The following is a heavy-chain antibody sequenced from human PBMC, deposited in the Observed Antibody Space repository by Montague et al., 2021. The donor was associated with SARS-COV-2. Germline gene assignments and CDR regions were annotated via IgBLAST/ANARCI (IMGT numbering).Heavy chain of an antibody. CDR3: ARVVGAYYGMDV. V-gene: IGHV3-33*01. CDR2: IWYDGSNK. D-gene: IGHD1-26*01. Sequence: SRRLSFAASGFPFSSYGMHWVRQAPGKGLEWVAVIWYDGSNKYYADSVKGRFTISRDNSKNTLYLQMNSLRAEDTAVYYCARVVGAYYGMDVWGQGTTVTVSS. J-gene: IGHJ6*02. CDR1: GFPFSSYG.